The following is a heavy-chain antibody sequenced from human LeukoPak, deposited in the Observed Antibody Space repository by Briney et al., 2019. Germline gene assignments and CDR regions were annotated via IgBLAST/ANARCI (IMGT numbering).Heavy chain of an antibody. Sequence: GGSLRLSCVASGFTFSTYWMHWVRQAPGKGLVWVSRVSYDGSSTNYADSVKGRFSISRDNAKNAVYLQMNSLRAEDTAVYYCAREAAVAGIYFDSWGQGTLVTVSS. CDR2: VSYDGSST. CDR1: GFTFSTYW. V-gene: IGHV3-74*01. CDR3: AREAAVAGIYFDS. D-gene: IGHD6-19*01. J-gene: IGHJ4*02.